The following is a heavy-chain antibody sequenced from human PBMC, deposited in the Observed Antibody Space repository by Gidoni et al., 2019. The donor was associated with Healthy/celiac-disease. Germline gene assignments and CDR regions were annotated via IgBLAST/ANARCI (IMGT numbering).Heavy chain of an antibody. CDR2: ISSSSSYI. V-gene: IGHV3-21*01. Sequence: EVQLVESGGGLVKPGGSLRLSCSSSGFTFSSYSMNWVRQAPGKGLEWVSSISSSSSYIYYADSVKGRFTISRENAKNSLYLQMNSLRAEDTAVYYCARSRSPSGMDVWGQGTTVTVSS. CDR3: ARSRSPSGMDV. J-gene: IGHJ6*02. D-gene: IGHD2-2*01. CDR1: GFTFSSYS.